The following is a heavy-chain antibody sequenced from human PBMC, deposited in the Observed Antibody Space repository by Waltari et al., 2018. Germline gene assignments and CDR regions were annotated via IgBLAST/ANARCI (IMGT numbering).Heavy chain of an antibody. Sequence: QVQLQESGPGLVKPSETLSLTCTVSGGSISSRYWNWIRQPPGKALEWIGYMYYSGNTNDNPSLKSRVTISIDTSKNQFSLKLRSVTAADTAVYYCARGSYPYYFESWGQGTLVTVSS. CDR2: MYYSGNT. CDR3: ARGSYPYYFES. J-gene: IGHJ4*02. CDR1: GGSISSRY. V-gene: IGHV4-59*11.